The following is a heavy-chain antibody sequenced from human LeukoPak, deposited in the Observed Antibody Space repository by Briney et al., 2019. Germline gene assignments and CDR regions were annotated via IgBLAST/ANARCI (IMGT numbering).Heavy chain of an antibody. D-gene: IGHD6-13*01. CDR2: IYYSGST. CDR3: ARAIPARAAAGTLDY. J-gene: IGHJ4*02. V-gene: IGHV4-31*03. Sequence: SETLSLTCTVSGGSISSGGYYWSWIRQHPGKGLEWIGYIYYSGSTCHNPSLKSRVTISVDTSKNQFSLKLCSVTAADTAVYYCARAIPARAAAGTLDYWGQGTLVTVSS. CDR1: GGSISSGGYY.